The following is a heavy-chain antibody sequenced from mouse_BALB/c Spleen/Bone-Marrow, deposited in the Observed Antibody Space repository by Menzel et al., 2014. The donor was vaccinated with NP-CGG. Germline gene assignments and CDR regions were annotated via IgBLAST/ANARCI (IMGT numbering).Heavy chain of an antibody. D-gene: IGHD4-1*01. CDR1: GYAFSSYW. Sequence: QVQLKQSGAELVRPGSSVKISCKASGYAFSSYWMNWVKQRPGQGLEWIGQIYPGDGDTSYNGKFKGKATLTADKSSSTAYMQLSSLTSEDSAVYFCARSELGRYYAMDYWGQGTSVTVSS. CDR2: IYPGDGDT. CDR3: ARSELGRYYAMDY. J-gene: IGHJ4*01. V-gene: IGHV1-80*01.